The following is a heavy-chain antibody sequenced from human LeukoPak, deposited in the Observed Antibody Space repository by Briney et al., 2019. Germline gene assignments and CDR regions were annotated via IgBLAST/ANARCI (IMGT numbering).Heavy chain of an antibody. D-gene: IGHD5-18*01. CDR2: INHSGST. Sequence: SETLSLTCAVYGGSFSGYYWSWIRQPPGKGLEWIGEINHSGSTNYNPSLKSRVTISVDASKNQFSLKLSSVTAADTAVYYCAREVAGIQLFDYWGQGTLVTVSS. CDR3: AREVAGIQLFDY. V-gene: IGHV4-34*01. CDR1: GGSFSGYY. J-gene: IGHJ4*02.